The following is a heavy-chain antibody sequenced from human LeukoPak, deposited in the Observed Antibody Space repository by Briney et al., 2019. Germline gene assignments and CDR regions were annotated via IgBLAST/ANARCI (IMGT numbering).Heavy chain of an antibody. CDR1: GFTFSSYS. D-gene: IGHD6-19*01. J-gene: IGHJ6*03. CDR3: ARAQWLGDYYYYMDV. Sequence: GGSPRLSCAASGFTFSSYSMNWVRQAPGKGLEWVSSISSSRSYIYYADSVKGRFTISRDNAKNSLYLQMNSLRAEDTAVYYCARAQWLGDYYYYMDVWGKGTTVTVSS. V-gene: IGHV3-21*01. CDR2: ISSSRSYI.